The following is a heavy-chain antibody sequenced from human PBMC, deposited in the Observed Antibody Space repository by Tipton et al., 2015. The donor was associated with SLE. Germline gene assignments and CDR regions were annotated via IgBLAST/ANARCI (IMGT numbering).Heavy chain of an antibody. CDR2: ISGSGGST. Sequence: GSLRLSCAASGFTFSSYAMSWVRQAPGKGLEWVSAISGSGGSTYYADSVKGRFTISRDNSKNTLYLQMNSLRAEDTAVYYCAKDLGSSGWYGYWGQGTLATVSS. CDR3: AKDLGSSGWYGY. D-gene: IGHD6-19*01. CDR1: GFTFSSYA. J-gene: IGHJ4*02. V-gene: IGHV3-23*01.